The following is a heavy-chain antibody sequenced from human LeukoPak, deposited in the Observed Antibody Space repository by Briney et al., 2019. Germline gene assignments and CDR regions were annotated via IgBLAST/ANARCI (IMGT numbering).Heavy chain of an antibody. CDR2: IWYGGSNK. V-gene: IGHV3-33*08. Sequence: GRSLRLSCAASGFTFSSYGMHWVRQAPGKGLEWVAVIWYGGSNKYYADSVKGRFTISRDNSKNTLYLQMNSLRAEDTAVYYCAKAYCSSTSCYPYYYYYYMDVWGKGTTVTVSS. CDR1: GFTFSSYG. CDR3: AKAYCSSTSCYPYYYYYYMDV. D-gene: IGHD2-2*01. J-gene: IGHJ6*03.